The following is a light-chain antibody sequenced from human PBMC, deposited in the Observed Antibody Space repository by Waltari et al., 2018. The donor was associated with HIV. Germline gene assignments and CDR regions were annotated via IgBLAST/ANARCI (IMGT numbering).Light chain of an antibody. CDR3: QTWGTGIQV. CDR2: LNSDGSH. Sequence: QLVLTQSPSASASLGASVKLTCTLSSGHSPYAIAWHQQQPEKGPRYLMKLNSDGSHTKGDGIPDRFSGSSSGAERYLTISTRQSEDEADYYCQTWGTGIQVFGSGTKVTVL. J-gene: IGLJ1*01. V-gene: IGLV4-69*01. CDR1: SGHSPYA.